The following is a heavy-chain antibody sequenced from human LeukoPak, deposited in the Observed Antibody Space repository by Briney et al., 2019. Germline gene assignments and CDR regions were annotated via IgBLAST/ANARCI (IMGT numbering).Heavy chain of an antibody. CDR2: INPNNGDT. D-gene: IGHD6-19*01. V-gene: IGHV1-2*02. Sequence: ASVKVSCKASGYTFTGYYIHWVRQAPGQGLEWVGRINPNNGDTNYAQKFQGRVTMTGDTSISTAYMDLTRLRSDDTAIYYCTRNTVAGTGGFDYWGQGTLVTVSS. J-gene: IGHJ4*02. CDR1: GYTFTGYY. CDR3: TRNTVAGTGGFDY.